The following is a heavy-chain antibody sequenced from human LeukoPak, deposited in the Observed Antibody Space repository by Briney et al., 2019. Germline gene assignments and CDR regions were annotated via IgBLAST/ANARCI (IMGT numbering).Heavy chain of an antibody. CDR1: GYTFTGYY. CDR2: INPNSGGI. V-gene: IGHV1-2*02. J-gene: IGHJ4*02. Sequence: ASVKVSCKASGYTFTGYYMHWVRQAPGQGLEWMGWINPNSGGINYAQKFQGRVTMTRDTSISTAYMELSSLRSDDTAVYYCARGRRYYGSGSYYPYFDYWGQGTLVTVSS. D-gene: IGHD3-10*01. CDR3: ARGRRYYGSGSYYPYFDY.